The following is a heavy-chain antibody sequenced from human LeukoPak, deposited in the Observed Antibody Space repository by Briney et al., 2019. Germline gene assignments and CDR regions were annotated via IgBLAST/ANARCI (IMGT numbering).Heavy chain of an antibody. V-gene: IGHV3-21*04. J-gene: IGHJ4*02. CDR1: GFTFSSYS. Sequence: GGSLRLSCAASGFTFSSYSMNWVRQAPGKGLEWVSSISSSSSYIYYADSVKGRFTISRDNSKNTLYLQMNSLRAEDTAVYYCAKDRRVRGVIITGVDYWGQGTLVTVSS. CDR2: ISSSSSYI. D-gene: IGHD3-10*01. CDR3: AKDRRVRGVIITGVDY.